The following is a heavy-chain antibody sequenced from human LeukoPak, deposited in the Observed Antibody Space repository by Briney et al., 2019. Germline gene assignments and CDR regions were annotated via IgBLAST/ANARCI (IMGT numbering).Heavy chain of an antibody. V-gene: IGHV1-58*02. CDR2: IVVGSGNT. J-gene: IGHJ4*02. CDR3: AAGWVCSGGSCYYYFDY. D-gene: IGHD2-15*01. Sequence: ASVKVSCKASGFTCTSSAMQWVRQARGQRLEWIEWIVVGSGNTNYAQKFQERVTITRDMSTSTAYMELSSLRSEDTAVYYCAAGWVCSGGSCYYYFDYWGQGTLVTVSS. CDR1: GFTCTSSA.